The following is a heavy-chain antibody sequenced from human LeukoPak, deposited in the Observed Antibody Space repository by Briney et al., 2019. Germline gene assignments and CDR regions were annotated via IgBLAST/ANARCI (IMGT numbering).Heavy chain of an antibody. J-gene: IGHJ4*02. CDR1: GGSISSYY. V-gene: IGHV4-59*12. Sequence: PSETLSLTCTVSGGSISSYYWSWIRQPPGKGLEWIGYIYYSGSTYYNPSLKSRVTISVDRSKNQFSLKLSSVTAADTAVYYCARDGNGGFFDYWGQGTLVTVSS. CDR2: IYYSGST. CDR3: ARDGNGGFFDY. D-gene: IGHD3-16*01.